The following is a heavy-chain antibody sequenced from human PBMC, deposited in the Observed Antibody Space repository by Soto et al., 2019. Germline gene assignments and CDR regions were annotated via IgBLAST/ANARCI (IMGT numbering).Heavy chain of an antibody. CDR2: IDWDDDK. J-gene: IGHJ3*02. V-gene: IGHV2-70*11. D-gene: IGHD6-13*01. CDR1: VFSLRSSGMC. CDR3: ARIRIAAADADDI. Sequence: SGPTLVNPTQTLTLTCTVSVFSLRSSGMCVSWIRQPPGKALEWLARIDWDDDKYYSTSLKTRLTISKDTSKNQVVLTMTNMDPVDTGTYYCARIRIAAADADDIWGQGTMVTVSS.